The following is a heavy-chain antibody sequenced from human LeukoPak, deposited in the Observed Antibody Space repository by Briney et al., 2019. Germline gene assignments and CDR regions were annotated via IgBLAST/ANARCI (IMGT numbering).Heavy chain of an antibody. CDR1: GFTFSSYG. D-gene: IGHD6-13*01. J-gene: IGHJ4*02. CDR3: AMIAAAGTGYMSGFDY. CDR2: ISYDGSNK. V-gene: IGHV3-30*03. Sequence: GGSLRLSCAASGFTFSSYGMHWVRQAPGKGLEWVAVISYDGSNKYYADSVKGRFTISRDNSKNTLYLQMNSLRAEDTAVYYCAMIAAAGTGYMSGFDYWGQGTLVTVSS.